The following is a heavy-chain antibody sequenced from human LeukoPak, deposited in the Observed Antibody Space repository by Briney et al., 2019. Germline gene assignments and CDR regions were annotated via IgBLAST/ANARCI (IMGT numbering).Heavy chain of an antibody. J-gene: IGHJ4*02. V-gene: IGHV3-30*04. CDR1: GFTFSSYA. Sequence: PGGSLRLSCAASGFTFSSYAMHWVRQAPGKGLEWVAVISYDGSNKYYAGSVKGRFTISRDNSKNTLYLQMNSLRAEGTAVYYCARVPRPIAVAGIYIDYWGQGTLVTVSS. CDR3: ARVPRPIAVAGIYIDY. CDR2: ISYDGSNK. D-gene: IGHD6-19*01.